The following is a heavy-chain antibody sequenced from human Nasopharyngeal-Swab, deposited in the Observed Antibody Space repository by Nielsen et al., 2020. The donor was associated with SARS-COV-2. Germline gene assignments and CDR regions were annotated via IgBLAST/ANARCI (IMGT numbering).Heavy chain of an antibody. CDR3: AGTRRDGYRGDSFDI. CDR2: IYDSGST. J-gene: IGHJ3*02. V-gene: IGHV4-59*13. Sequence: SETLSLTCTVSGGSISSNYWSWIRQPPGKGLEWIGYIYDSGSTDYNPSLKSRVTMSVDTSKKQFSLILNSVTAADMAVYYCAGTRRDGYRGDSFDIWGRGTAVIVSS. D-gene: IGHD5-24*01. CDR1: GGSISSNY.